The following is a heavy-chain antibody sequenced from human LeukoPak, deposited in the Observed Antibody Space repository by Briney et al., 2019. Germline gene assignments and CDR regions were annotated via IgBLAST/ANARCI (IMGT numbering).Heavy chain of an antibody. CDR2: IYDSGST. CDR1: GGSIRSSYYY. Sequence: SETLSLTCTVSGGSIRSSYYYWGWIRQPPGKGLEWIGSIYDSGSTYYNPSLKSRVTISVDTSKNQFSLKLNSVTPEDTAVYYCVRSQYWRFDDWGQGTLVTVSS. CDR3: VRSQYWRFDD. J-gene: IGHJ4*02. D-gene: IGHD2-8*02. V-gene: IGHV4-39*01.